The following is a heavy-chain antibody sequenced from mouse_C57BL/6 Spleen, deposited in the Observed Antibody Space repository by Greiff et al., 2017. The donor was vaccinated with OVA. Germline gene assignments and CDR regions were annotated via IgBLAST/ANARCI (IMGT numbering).Heavy chain of an antibody. J-gene: IGHJ2*01. Sequence: DVKLEESGGGLVQPGGSMKLSCVASGFTFSNYWMNWVRQSPEKGLEWVAQIRLKSDNYATHYAESVKGRFTISRDDSKSSVYLQMNNLRAEDTGIYYCTAWDGVYYFDYWGQGTTLTVSS. CDR1: GFTFSNYW. CDR2: IRLKSDNYAT. V-gene: IGHV6-3*01. D-gene: IGHD4-1*01. CDR3: TAWDGVYYFDY.